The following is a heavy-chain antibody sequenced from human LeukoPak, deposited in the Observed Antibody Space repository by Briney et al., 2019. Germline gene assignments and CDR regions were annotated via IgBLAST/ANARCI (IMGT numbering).Heavy chain of an antibody. J-gene: IGHJ4*02. Sequence: GGSLRLSCAASGFTFSSYWMHWVRQAPGKGLVWVSRINSDGSSTSYADSVKGRFTIPRDNAKNTLYLQMNSLRAEDTAVYYCARPKSEMVAATPPDYWGQGTLVTVSS. CDR3: ARPKSEMVAATPPDY. D-gene: IGHD2-15*01. CDR1: GFTFSSYW. CDR2: INSDGSST. V-gene: IGHV3-74*01.